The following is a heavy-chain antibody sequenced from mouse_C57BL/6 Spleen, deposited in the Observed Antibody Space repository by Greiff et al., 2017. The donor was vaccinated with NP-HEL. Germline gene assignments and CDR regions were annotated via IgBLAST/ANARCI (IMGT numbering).Heavy chain of an antibody. D-gene: IGHD1-1*01. J-gene: IGHJ4*01. CDR3: ARLGYITTVVATEGYAMDY. V-gene: IGHV1-64*01. Sequence: QVQLKQPGAELVKPGASVKLSCKASGYTFTSYWMHWVKQRPGQGLEWIGMIHPNSGSTNYNEKFKSKATLTVDKSSSTAYMQLSSLTSEDSAVYYCARLGYITTVVATEGYAMDYWGQGTSVTVSS. CDR1: GYTFTSYW. CDR2: IHPNSGST.